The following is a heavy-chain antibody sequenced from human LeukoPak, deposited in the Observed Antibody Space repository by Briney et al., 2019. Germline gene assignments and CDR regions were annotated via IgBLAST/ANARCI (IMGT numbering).Heavy chain of an antibody. V-gene: IGHV1-18*01. D-gene: IGHD3-22*01. CDR1: GYSFTSYG. CDR3: ARVTRITMIVVVILDAFDI. CDR2: VSAYNGNT. Sequence: ASVKVSCKASGYSFTSYGISWVRQAPGQGLEWVGWVSAYNGNTNYAQKLQGRVTMTTDTPTSTAYMELRSLRSDDTAVYYCARVTRITMIVVVILDAFDIWGQGTMVTVSS. J-gene: IGHJ3*02.